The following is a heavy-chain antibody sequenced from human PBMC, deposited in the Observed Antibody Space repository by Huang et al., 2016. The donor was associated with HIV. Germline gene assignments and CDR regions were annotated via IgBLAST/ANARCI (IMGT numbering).Heavy chain of an antibody. D-gene: IGHD3-22*01. CDR2: INHSGST. V-gene: IGHV4-34*01. Sequence: QVQLQQWGAGLLKPSETLYLTCAVYGGSFSGYYWSWIRQPPGKGLEWIGEINHSGSTNSNPSLRSRVTISVDTSKNQFSLKLSSVTAADTAVYYCARILMYYNSSGYGFDYWGQGTLVTVSS. CDR1: GGSFSGYY. CDR3: ARILMYYNSSGYGFDY. J-gene: IGHJ4*02.